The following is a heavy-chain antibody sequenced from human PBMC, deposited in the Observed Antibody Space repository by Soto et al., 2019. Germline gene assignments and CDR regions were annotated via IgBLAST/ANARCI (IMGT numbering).Heavy chain of an antibody. CDR1: GVSISSSSYY. Sequence: SETLSLTCTVSGVSISSSSYYWGWIRQPPGKGLEWIGSIYYSGSTYYNPSLKSRVTISVDTSKNQFSLKLSSVTAADTAVYYCARYGSGSYYKNYYGMDVWGQGTTVTVSS. CDR3: ARYGSGSYYKNYYGMDV. D-gene: IGHD3-10*01. V-gene: IGHV4-39*01. J-gene: IGHJ6*02. CDR2: IYYSGST.